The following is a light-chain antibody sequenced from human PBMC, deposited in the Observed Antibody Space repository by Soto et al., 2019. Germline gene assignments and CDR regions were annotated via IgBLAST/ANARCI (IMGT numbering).Light chain of an antibody. J-gene: IGLJ1*01. CDR2: EVS. CDR3: SSYTSNSTLYV. CDR1: SSDVGGYNY. Sequence: QSALTQPASVSGSPGQSITISCIGTSSDVGGYNYVSWYQQHPGKAPKLMIYEVSNRPSGVSNRFSGSKSGNTASLTISGLQAEDEADYYCSSYTSNSTLYVFGTGTKVTVL. V-gene: IGLV2-14*01.